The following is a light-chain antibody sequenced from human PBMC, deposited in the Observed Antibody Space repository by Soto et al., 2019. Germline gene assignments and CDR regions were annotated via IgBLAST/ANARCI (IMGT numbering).Light chain of an antibody. CDR1: QSISSN. J-gene: IGKJ1*01. CDR2: GAS. V-gene: IGKV3-15*01. Sequence: EIVMTHSPATLSVSPGERATLSCRASQSISSNLVWYQQKAGQAPKLLIYGASTRATGTPARFSGSGSGPDFTLTISSLQPEDFATYYCQQSYSSPPTFGQGTKVDIK. CDR3: QQSYSSPPT.